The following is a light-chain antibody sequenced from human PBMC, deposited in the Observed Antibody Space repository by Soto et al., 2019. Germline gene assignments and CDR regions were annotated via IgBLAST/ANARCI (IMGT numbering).Light chain of an antibody. CDR2: DAA. CDR1: QGIRNE. Sequence: DIQMTQSPSSLSASVGDRVTITCRASQGIRNELGWYQQKLGEAPKRLIYDAASLQSGVPSRFSGSGSGTEFTLTISSLQPEDFATYYFRQHNTYPWTFGQGTKVEI. CDR3: RQHNTYPWT. J-gene: IGKJ1*01. V-gene: IGKV1-17*01.